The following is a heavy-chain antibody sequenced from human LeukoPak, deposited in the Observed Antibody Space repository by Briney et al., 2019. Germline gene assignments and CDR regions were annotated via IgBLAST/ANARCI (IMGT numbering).Heavy chain of an antibody. CDR1: GFTFNSYG. CDR3: AKAATYFYGSVTYDWFES. V-gene: IGHV3-23*01. CDR2: ISANGGST. D-gene: IGHD3-10*01. Sequence: PGGSLRLSCAASGFTFNSYGVSWVRQAPGKGLEWVSGISANGGSTYYADSVRDRFTISRDNGKNTIYLQMNSLRVDVTAIYYCAKAATYFYGSVTYDWFESWGQGTLVTVSS. J-gene: IGHJ5*01.